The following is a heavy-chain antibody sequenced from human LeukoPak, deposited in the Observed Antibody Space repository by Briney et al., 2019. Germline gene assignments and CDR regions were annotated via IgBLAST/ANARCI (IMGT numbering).Heavy chain of an antibody. CDR3: AKGCGRWEPPNWFDP. J-gene: IGHJ5*02. CDR2: ISYDGSNK. D-gene: IGHD1-26*01. CDR1: GFTFSSYG. Sequence: GGSLRLSCAASGFTFSSYGMHWVRQAPGKGLEWVAVISYDGSNKYYADSVKGRFTISRDNSKNTLYLQMNSLRAEDTAVYYGAKGCGRWEPPNWFDPWGQGTLVTVSS. V-gene: IGHV3-30*18.